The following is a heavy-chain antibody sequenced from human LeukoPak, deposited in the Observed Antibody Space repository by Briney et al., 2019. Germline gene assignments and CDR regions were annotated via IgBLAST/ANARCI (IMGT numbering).Heavy chain of an antibody. J-gene: IGHJ6*03. CDR2: ISGSGGSA. CDR1: GFTFSDYA. Sequence: GGSLRLSCAASGFTFSDYAMSWVRQTPGKGLEWISTISGSGGSAYYADSVQGRFTISRDNSKNTLYLQMNSLRAEDTAVYYCARRTPDYYYYYMDVWGKGTTVTVS. CDR3: ARRTPDYYYYYMDV. V-gene: IGHV3-23*01.